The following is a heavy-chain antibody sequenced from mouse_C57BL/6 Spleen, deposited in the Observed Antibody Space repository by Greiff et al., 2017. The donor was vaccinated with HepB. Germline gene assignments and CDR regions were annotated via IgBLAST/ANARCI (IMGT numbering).Heavy chain of an antibody. CDR3: AIWYDYDGGY. V-gene: IGHV1-74*01. D-gene: IGHD2-4*01. CDR2: IHPSDSDT. CDR1: GYTFTSYW. J-gene: IGHJ4*01. Sequence: QVQLQQPGAELVKPGASVKVSCKASGYTFTSYWMQWVQQRPGQGLEWIGRIHPSDSDTNYNQKFKGQATLAVDKSSSTAYMQLSSLTSEDSAVYYCAIWYDYDGGYWGQGTSVTVSS.